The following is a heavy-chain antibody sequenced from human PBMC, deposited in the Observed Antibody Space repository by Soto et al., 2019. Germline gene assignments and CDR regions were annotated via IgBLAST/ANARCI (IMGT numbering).Heavy chain of an antibody. J-gene: IGHJ5*02. CDR2: ISAYNGNT. V-gene: IGHV1-18*01. CDR1: GYTFTNYG. CDR3: ARGVGSGSYYNQYNWFDP. D-gene: IGHD3-10*01. Sequence: QVQLVQSGAEVKKPGASVKVSCKASGYTFTNYGISWVRQAPGQGLEWMGWISAYNGNTKYAQKLQGSVTMTTDTATSTAYMELSSRRSDDTAVYYCARGVGSGSYYNQYNWFDPWGQGTLVTVSS.